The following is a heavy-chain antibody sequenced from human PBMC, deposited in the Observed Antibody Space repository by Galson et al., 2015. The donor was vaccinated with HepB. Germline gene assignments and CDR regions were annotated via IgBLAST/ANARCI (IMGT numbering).Heavy chain of an antibody. Sequence: SLRLSCAASGFTFSSYAMHWVRQAPGKGLEWVAVISYDGSNKYYADSVKGRFTISRDNSKNTLYLQMNSLRAEDTAVYYCARDSMVRGNGPYGNWGQGTLVTVSS. V-gene: IGHV3-30-3*01. CDR1: GFTFSSYA. D-gene: IGHD3-10*01. CDR2: ISYDGSNK. J-gene: IGHJ4*02. CDR3: ARDSMVRGNGPYGN.